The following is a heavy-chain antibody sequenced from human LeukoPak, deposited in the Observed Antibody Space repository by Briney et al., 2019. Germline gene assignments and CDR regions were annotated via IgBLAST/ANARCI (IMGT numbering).Heavy chain of an antibody. CDR2: ISSSSSTI. V-gene: IGHV3-48*01. D-gene: IGHD1-26*01. J-gene: IGHJ1*01. CDR1: GFTFSTYA. Sequence: GGSLRLSRAASGFTFSTYAMSWVREAPGKGREGVSYISSSSSTIYYADSVKGRFTISRDNAKNSLYLQMNSLRAEDTAVYYCARDIGGSYSEYFQHWGQGTLVTVSS. CDR3: ARDIGGSYSEYFQH.